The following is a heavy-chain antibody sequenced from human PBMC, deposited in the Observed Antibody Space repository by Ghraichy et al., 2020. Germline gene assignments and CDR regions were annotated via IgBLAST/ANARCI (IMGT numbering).Heavy chain of an antibody. J-gene: IGHJ6*02. CDR2: INNRGGTT. V-gene: IGHV3-64D*06. D-gene: IGHD3-10*01. Sequence: GGSLRLSCSASGFTFSNYAMHWVRQAPGKGLEYVSGINNRGGTTYYADSVKGRFTISSDISKNTVHLQMSSLRVEDTAVYYCVRSIRGGSGNNFYYYFGMDGWGQGTTVTVSS. CDR1: GFTFSNYA. CDR3: VRSIRGGSGNNFYYYFGMDG.